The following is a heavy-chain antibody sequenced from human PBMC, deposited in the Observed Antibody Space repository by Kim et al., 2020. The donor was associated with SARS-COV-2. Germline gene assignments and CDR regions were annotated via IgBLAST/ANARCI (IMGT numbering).Heavy chain of an antibody. Sequence: IYYADSVEGRFTISRDNAKNSLFLQMNGLRDEDTALYYCVRERMGGAFDMWGQGTMVTVSS. V-gene: IGHV3-48*02. CDR3: VRERMGGAFDM. CDR2: I. J-gene: IGHJ3*02. D-gene: IGHD3-16*01.